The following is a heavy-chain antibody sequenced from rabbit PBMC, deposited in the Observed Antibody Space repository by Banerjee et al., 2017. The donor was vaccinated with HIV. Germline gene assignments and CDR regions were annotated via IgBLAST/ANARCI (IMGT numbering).Heavy chain of an antibody. CDR3: ARSIDIDYYNF. CDR2: IGTSSGST. V-gene: IGHV1S40*01. J-gene: IGHJ6*01. D-gene: IGHD1-1*01. Sequence: QSLEESGGGLVKPEGSLTLTCKASGFDLSSYDYMCWVRQAPGKGLEWIGCIGTSSGSTYYASWAKGRFTISKTSSTTVTLQMTSLTAADTATYFCARSIDIDYYNFWGPGTLVTVS. CDR1: GFDLSSYDY.